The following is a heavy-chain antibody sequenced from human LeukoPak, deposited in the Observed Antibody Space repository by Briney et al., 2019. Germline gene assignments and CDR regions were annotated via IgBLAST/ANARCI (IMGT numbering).Heavy chain of an antibody. CDR2: ISYDGSNK. CDR1: GFTFSSYG. CDR3: AKAGSPSSDIVATSDAFDI. Sequence: GRSLRLSCAASGFTFSSYGMHWVRQAPGKGLEWVAVISYDGSNKYYADSVKGRFTISRDNSKNTLYLQMNSLGAEDTAVYYCAKAGSPSSDIVATSDAFDIWGQGTMVTVSS. J-gene: IGHJ3*02. D-gene: IGHD5-12*01. V-gene: IGHV3-30*18.